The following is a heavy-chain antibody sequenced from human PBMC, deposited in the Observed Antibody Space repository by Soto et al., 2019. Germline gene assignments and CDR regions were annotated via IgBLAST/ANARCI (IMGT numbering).Heavy chain of an antibody. V-gene: IGHV3-30*18. Sequence: GWSLRLSCASSGFTFISYGMHWVRQAPGKGLEWVAVISYDGSNKYYADSVKGRFTISRDNSKNTLYLQMNSLRAEDTAVYYCAKGKRFLEWFRYYFDYWGQGTLVTVSS. CDR1: GFTFISYG. CDR3: AKGKRFLEWFRYYFDY. CDR2: ISYDGSNK. D-gene: IGHD3-3*01. J-gene: IGHJ4*02.